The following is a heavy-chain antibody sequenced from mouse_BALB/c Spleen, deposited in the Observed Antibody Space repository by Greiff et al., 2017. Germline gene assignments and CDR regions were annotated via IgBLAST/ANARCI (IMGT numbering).Heavy chain of an antibody. J-gene: IGHJ4*01. D-gene: IGHD2-14*01. CDR1: GYTFTSYW. V-gene: IGHV1S132*01. Sequence: QVQLQQSGAELVKPGASVKLSCKTSGYTFTSYWIQWVKQRPGQGLGWIGEIFPGTGTTYYNEKFKGKATLTIDTSSSTAYMQLSSLTSEDSAVYFCARSDYRYDGYAMDYWGQGTSVTVSS. CDR2: IFPGTGTT. CDR3: ARSDYRYDGYAMDY.